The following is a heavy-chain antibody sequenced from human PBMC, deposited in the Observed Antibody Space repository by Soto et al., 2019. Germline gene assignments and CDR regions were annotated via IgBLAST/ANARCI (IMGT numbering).Heavy chain of an antibody. V-gene: IGHV2-5*02. CDR2: IYWDDDK. CDR3: AHIWDDILTGYSPYYFDY. J-gene: IGHJ4*02. CDR1: GFSLSTSGVG. D-gene: IGHD3-9*01. Sequence: QITLKESGPTLVKPTQTLTLTCTFSGFSLSTSGVGVGWIRQPPGKALEWLALIYWDDDKRYSPSLKSRLTITKDTSKNQVVLTMTNIDPVDTATYYCAHIWDDILTGYSPYYFDYWGQGTLVTVSS.